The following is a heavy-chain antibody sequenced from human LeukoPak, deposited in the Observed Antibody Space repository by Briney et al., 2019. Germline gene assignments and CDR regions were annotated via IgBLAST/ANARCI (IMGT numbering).Heavy chain of an antibody. CDR2: ISGSGGST. J-gene: IGHJ4*02. V-gene: IGHV3-23*01. CDR1: GFTFSSYA. D-gene: IGHD6-19*01. Sequence: GPLRLSCAASGFTFSSYAMSWVRQAPGKGLEWVSAISGSGGSTYYADSVKGRFTISRDNARTSLYLQMNSLRAEDTAVYYCARGGSGWYEGDYWGQGTLVTVSS. CDR3: ARGGSGWYEGDY.